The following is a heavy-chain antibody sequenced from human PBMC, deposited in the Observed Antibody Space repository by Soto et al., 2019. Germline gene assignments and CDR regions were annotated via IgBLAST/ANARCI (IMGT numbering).Heavy chain of an antibody. CDR3: AGGPHYYGSGSYYQAPFDY. Sequence: QVQLVQSGAEVKKPGSSVKVSCKASGGTFSSYAISWVRQAPGQGLEWMGGIIPIFGTANYAQKFQGRVTITADEXXSXASXELSSLRSEDTAVYYCAGGPHYYGSGSYYQAPFDYWGQGTLVTVSS. CDR2: IIPIFGTA. V-gene: IGHV1-69*12. CDR1: GGTFSSYA. D-gene: IGHD3-10*01. J-gene: IGHJ4*02.